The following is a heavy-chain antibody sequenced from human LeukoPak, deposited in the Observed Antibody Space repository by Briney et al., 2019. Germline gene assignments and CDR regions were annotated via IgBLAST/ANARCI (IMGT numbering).Heavy chain of an antibody. CDR3: ANRYSYGHFDY. CDR1: GGTFSSYA. Sequence: SVKVSCKASGGTFSSYAISWVRQAPGQGLEWMGGIIPIFGTANYAQKFQGRVTITADKSTSTAYMELSSLRSEDTAVYYCANRYSYGHFDYWGQGTLVTVSS. CDR2: IIPIFGTA. J-gene: IGHJ4*02. D-gene: IGHD5-18*01. V-gene: IGHV1-69*06.